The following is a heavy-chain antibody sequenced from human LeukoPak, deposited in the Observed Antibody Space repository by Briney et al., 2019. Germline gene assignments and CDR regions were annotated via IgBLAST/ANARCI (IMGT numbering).Heavy chain of an antibody. D-gene: IGHD3-22*01. CDR1: TGSISTYY. V-gene: IGHV4-59*01. Sequence: SETLSLTCSVSTGSISTYYWSWIRQSPGKGLEWSGYIYYSGSTNYNPSLKSRVTISVDTSKNQFSLKLSSVTAADTAVYYCARTSYDSSGYYRLFEYWGQGTLVTVSS. CDR3: ARTSYDSSGYYRLFEY. CDR2: IYYSGST. J-gene: IGHJ4*02.